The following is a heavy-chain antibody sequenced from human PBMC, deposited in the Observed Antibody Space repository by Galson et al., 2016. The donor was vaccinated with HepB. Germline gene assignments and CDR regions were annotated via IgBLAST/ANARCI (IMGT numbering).Heavy chain of an antibody. D-gene: IGHD1-26*01. V-gene: IGHV3-53*01. CDR3: ARDGGNRGSYSVGDSFDI. CDR1: GFTFSTYT. Sequence: SLRLSCAASGFTFSTYTMSWVRQAPGKGLEWVSIIYADENTYYTDSVKGRFTISRDTSKNTVYLQMNSLRVEDTAMYYCARDGGNRGSYSVGDSFDIWGHGTMVTVSS. J-gene: IGHJ3*02. CDR2: IYADENT.